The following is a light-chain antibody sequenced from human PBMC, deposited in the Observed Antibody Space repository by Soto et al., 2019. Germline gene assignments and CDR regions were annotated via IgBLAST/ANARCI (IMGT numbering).Light chain of an antibody. CDR2: GAS. V-gene: IGKV3-20*01. Sequence: EIVLTQSPGTLSLSPGERATLSCRASQSVSSNYLAWYQQTPGPAPSLLIDGASSRTTGVPNRFSSGSGTTDFTLTISRLEAEYAADYCWQQYGRPPVTFGRGTRLEIK. J-gene: IGKJ5*01. CDR1: QSVSSNY. CDR3: QQYGRPPVT.